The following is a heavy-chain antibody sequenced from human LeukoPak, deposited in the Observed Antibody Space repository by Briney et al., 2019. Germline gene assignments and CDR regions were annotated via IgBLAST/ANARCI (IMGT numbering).Heavy chain of an antibody. CDR1: GFTFSSYA. Sequence: GGSLRLSCAASGFTFSSYAMSWVRQAPGKGLEWVSAISGSGGSTYHADSVKGRFTISRDNSKNTLYLQMNSLRAEDTAVYYCAKVGLVSGYSLFDYWGQGTLVTVSS. V-gene: IGHV3-23*01. J-gene: IGHJ4*02. D-gene: IGHD5-18*01. CDR2: ISGSGGST. CDR3: AKVGLVSGYSLFDY.